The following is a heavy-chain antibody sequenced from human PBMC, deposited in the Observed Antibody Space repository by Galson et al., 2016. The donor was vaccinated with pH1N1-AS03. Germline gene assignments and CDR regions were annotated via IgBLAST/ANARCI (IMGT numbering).Heavy chain of an antibody. J-gene: IGHJ4*02. V-gene: IGHV1-18*01. D-gene: IGHD3-3*01. CDR2: ISAYYGDT. Sequence: SVKVSCKASGYTFTTYGISWVRHAPGQGLEWMGWISAYYGDTHFAHKFQERVTLTRDTSTATAYMELRNLRSDDTAVYYCVRESEISGVVFFNYWGQGTLVTVSS. CDR1: GYTFTTYG. CDR3: VRESEISGVVFFNY.